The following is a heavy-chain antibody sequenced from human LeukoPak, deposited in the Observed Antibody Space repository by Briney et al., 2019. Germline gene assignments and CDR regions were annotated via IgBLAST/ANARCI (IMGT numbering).Heavy chain of an antibody. D-gene: IGHD3-22*01. J-gene: IGHJ4*02. CDR3: ARLGLPYYYDSRGYPI. V-gene: IGHV4-39*01. Sequence: SETLSLTCTVSGASISSSSYYWGWIRQPPGKGLEWIGSIYYSGSTYYNPSLKSRVTISVLTSKNQFSLQLSSVTAADTAVYYCARLGLPYYYDSRGYPIWGRASLLTVSS. CDR2: IYYSGST. CDR1: GASISSSSYY.